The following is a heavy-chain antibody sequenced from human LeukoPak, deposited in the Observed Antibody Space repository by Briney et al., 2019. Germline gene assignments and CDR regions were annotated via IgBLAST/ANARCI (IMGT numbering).Heavy chain of an antibody. Sequence: PSETLSLTCTVSGGSISSYYWSWIRQPPGKGLEWIGYIYYSGSTNYNPSLKSRVTISVDTSKNQFSLKLSSVTAADTAVYYCAREGQQLKHFDYWGQGTLVTVSS. CDR2: IYYSGST. CDR1: GGSISSYY. CDR3: AREGQQLKHFDY. J-gene: IGHJ4*02. V-gene: IGHV4-59*13. D-gene: IGHD1-1*01.